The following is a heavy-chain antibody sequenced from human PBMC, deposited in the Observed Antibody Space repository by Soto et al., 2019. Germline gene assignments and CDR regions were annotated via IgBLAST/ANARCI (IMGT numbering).Heavy chain of an antibody. CDR1: GFPFSAEA. CDR3: ARDYSSGWCLDY. CDR2: ISYDGNKK. Sequence: QVQLVESGGGVVQPGNSLRLSGAGSGFPFSAEAMHWVRQAPGKGLEWVAAISYDGNKKNHADSVKGRFNVSRDNSKNTLYLQIYSLRPEDTAVYYCARDYSSGWCLDYWGQGSLVTVSS. V-gene: IGHV3-30-3*01. J-gene: IGHJ4*02. D-gene: IGHD6-13*01.